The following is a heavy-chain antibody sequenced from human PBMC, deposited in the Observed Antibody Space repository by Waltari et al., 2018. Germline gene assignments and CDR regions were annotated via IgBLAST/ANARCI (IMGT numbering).Heavy chain of an antibody. Sequence: EVQLVESGGGLVKPGGSLRLSCAASGFTFSSYSMNWVRQAPGKGLEWVSSISSSSSYIYYADSVKGRFTISRDNAKNSLYLQMNSLRAEDTAVYYCARDEDITGTFPDYWGQGTLVTVSS. CDR3: ARDEDITGTFPDY. V-gene: IGHV3-21*01. CDR2: ISSSSSYI. J-gene: IGHJ4*02. CDR1: GFTFSSYS. D-gene: IGHD1-7*01.